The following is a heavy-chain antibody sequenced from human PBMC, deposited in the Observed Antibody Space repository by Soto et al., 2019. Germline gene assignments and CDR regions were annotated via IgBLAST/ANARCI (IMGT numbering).Heavy chain of an antibody. J-gene: IGHJ2*01. V-gene: IGHV3-30-3*01. CDR1: GFTFSSYA. CDR2: ISYDGSNK. CDR3: ESPLVRDDYNWGYFDL. D-gene: IGHD4-4*01. Sequence: QVQLVESGGGVVQPGRSLRLSCAASGFTFSSYAMHWVRQAPGKGLEWVAVISYDGSNKYYADSVKGRFTISRDNSKNTLYLQMNSLRLEDTAVYYCESPLVRDDYNWGYFDLWGRGTLVTVSS.